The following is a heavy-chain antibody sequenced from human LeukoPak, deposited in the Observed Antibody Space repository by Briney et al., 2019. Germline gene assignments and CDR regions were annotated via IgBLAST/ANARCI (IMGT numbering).Heavy chain of an antibody. CDR2: INHSGST. J-gene: IGHJ5*02. CDR3: ARDLLLGILSP. D-gene: IGHD2-15*01. CDR1: GGSFSAYY. V-gene: IGHV4-34*01. Sequence: PSETLSLTCAVYGGSFSAYYWTWLRQPPGVGLECIGEINHSGSTNYNPSLKSRVLISVDPSKNQFSLKLTSVTAADTAVYYCARDLLLGILSPCGQGTLVTVSS.